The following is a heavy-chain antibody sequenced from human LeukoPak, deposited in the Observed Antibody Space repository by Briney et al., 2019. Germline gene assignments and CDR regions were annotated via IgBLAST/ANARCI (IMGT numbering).Heavy chain of an antibody. CDR3: ARGRGAVASTDFDY. V-gene: IGHV4-34*01. J-gene: IGHJ4*02. Sequence: SETLSLTCAVYGGSFSGYYWSWIRQPPGKGLEWIGEINHSGSTNYNPSLKSRVTISVDTSKNQFSLKLSSVTAADTAVYYCARGRGAVASTDFDYWGQGTLVTVSS. CDR1: GGSFSGYY. D-gene: IGHD6-19*01. CDR2: INHSGST.